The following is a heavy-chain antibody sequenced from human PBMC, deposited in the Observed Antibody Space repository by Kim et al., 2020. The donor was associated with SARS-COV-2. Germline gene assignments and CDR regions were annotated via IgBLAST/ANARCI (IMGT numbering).Heavy chain of an antibody. CDR1: GFTFSDYY. CDR3: ARDPRGYYGSGSYSDHYFDY. CDR2: ISSSSSYT. J-gene: IGHJ4*02. Sequence: GGSLRLSCAASGFTFSDYYMSWIRQAPGKGLEWVSYISSSSSYTNYADSVKGRFTISRDNAKNSLYLQMNSLRAEDTAVYYCARDPRGYYGSGSYSDHYFDYWGQGTLVTVSS. D-gene: IGHD3-10*01. V-gene: IGHV3-11*05.